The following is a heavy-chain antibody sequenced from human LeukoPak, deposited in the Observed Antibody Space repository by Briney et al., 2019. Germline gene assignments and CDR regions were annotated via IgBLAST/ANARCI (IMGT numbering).Heavy chain of an antibody. CDR2: IRYDGSNK. D-gene: IGHD5-24*01. Sequence: GGSLRLSYAASGFTFSSYGMHWVRQAPGKGLEWVAFIRYDGSNKYYADSVKGRFTISRDNSKNTLYLQMNNLRAEDTAVYYCAKGRTPQMGYFDYWGQGTLVTVSS. V-gene: IGHV3-30*02. CDR3: AKGRTPQMGYFDY. CDR1: GFTFSSYG. J-gene: IGHJ4*02.